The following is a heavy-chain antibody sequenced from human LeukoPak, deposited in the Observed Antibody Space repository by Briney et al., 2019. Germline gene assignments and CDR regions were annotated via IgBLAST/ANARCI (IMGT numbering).Heavy chain of an antibody. J-gene: IGHJ4*02. D-gene: IGHD1-26*01. Sequence: GGSLRLSCAASGFTFSSYGMHWVRQAPGKGLEWVAVIWYDGSNKYYADSVKGRFTISRDNSKNTLYLQMNSLRAEDTAVYYCARSSIVGADIDYWGQGTLVTVSS. CDR1: GFTFSSYG. V-gene: IGHV3-33*01. CDR2: IWYDGSNK. CDR3: ARSSIVGADIDY.